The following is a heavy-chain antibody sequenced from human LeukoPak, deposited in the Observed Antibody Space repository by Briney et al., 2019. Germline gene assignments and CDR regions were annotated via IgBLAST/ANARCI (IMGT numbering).Heavy chain of an antibody. D-gene: IGHD3-10*01. Sequence: SVKVSCKASGGTFSSYAISWVRQAPGQGLEWMGRIIPIFGTANHAQKFQGRVTITTDESTSTAYMELSSLRSEDTAVYYCARVRGSGINFDYWGQGTLVTVSS. CDR3: ARVRGSGINFDY. CDR2: IIPIFGTA. CDR1: GGTFSSYA. V-gene: IGHV1-69*05. J-gene: IGHJ4*02.